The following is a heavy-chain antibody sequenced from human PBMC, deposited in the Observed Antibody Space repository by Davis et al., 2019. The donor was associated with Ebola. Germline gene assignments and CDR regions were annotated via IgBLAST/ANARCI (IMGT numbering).Heavy chain of an antibody. V-gene: IGHV4-34*01. CDR3: ARTHGSEFDY. Sequence: MPSETLSLTCAVYGGSFSGYYWSWIRQPPGKGLEWIGEINHSGSTNYNPSLKSRVTISVDKSKNQFSLKLSSVTAADTAVYYCARTHGSEFDYWGQGTLVTVSS. J-gene: IGHJ4*02. D-gene: IGHD6-25*01. CDR2: INHSGST. CDR1: GGSFSGYY.